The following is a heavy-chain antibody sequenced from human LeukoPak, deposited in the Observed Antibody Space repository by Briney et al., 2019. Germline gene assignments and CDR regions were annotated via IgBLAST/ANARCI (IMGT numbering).Heavy chain of an antibody. V-gene: IGHV4-4*07. CDR2: IYTSGST. CDR3: ARVGPRAWIRHSSGWYWDY. CDR1: GGSISSYY. D-gene: IGHD6-19*01. Sequence: PSETLSLTCTVSGGSISSYYWSWIRQPAGKGLEWIGRIYTSGSTNYNPSLKSRVTISVDTSKNQFSLKLSSVTAADTAVYYCARVGPRAWIRHSSGWYWDYWGQGTLVTVSS. J-gene: IGHJ4*02.